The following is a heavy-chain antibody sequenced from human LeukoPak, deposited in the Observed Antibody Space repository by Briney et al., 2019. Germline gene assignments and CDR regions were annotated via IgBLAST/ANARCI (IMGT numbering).Heavy chain of an antibody. D-gene: IGHD3-3*01. CDR1: ARSINSYY. Sequence: SETLSLTCTVSARSINSYYWSWIRQPPGKGLEWIGYVYYSGSANYTPSLKNRVTISVGTSKNQFSLKLASVTAADTAVYYCARLGCYYFDYWGQGALVAVSS. V-gene: IGHV4-59*01. CDR2: VYYSGSA. J-gene: IGHJ4*02. CDR3: ARLGCYYFDY.